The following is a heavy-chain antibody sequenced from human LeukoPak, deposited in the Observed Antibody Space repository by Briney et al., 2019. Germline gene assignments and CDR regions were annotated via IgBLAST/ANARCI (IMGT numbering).Heavy chain of an antibody. V-gene: IGHV1-46*01. CDR3: ARDLFPNYYDRSYAFDI. CDR2: INPSGGST. CDR1: GYTFTSYY. J-gene: IGHJ3*02. D-gene: IGHD3-22*01. Sequence: ASVKVSCKASGYTFTSYYMHWVRQAPGQGLEWMGIINPSGGSTSYAQKFQGRVTMTRDTSTSTAYMELRSLRSDDTAVYYCARDLFPNYYDRSYAFDIWGQGTMVTVSS.